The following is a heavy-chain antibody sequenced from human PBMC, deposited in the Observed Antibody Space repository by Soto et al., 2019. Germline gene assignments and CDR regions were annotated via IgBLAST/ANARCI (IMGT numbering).Heavy chain of an antibody. D-gene: IGHD3-16*01. CDR2: IWYDGSNK. CDR1: GFTFSSYG. J-gene: IGHJ6*03. V-gene: IGHV3-33*01. Sequence: GGSLRLSCAASGFTFSSYGMHWVRQAPGKGLEWVAVIWYDGSNKYYADSVKGRFTISRDNSKNTLYLQMNSLRAEDTAVYYCARDRGEEGYMDVWGKGTTVTVSS. CDR3: ARDRGEEGYMDV.